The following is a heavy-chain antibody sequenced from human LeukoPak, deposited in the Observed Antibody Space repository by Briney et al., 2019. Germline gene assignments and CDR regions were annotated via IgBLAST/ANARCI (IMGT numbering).Heavy chain of an antibody. CDR1: GGSISSGDYF. CDR2: IYYSGSI. J-gene: IGHJ4*02. V-gene: IGHV4-30-4*01. Sequence: PSETLSLTCTVSGGSISSGDYFWSWIRQPPGKGLEWIGYIYYSGSIYYNPSLKSRVTISVDTSKNQLSLNLNSVTAADTAVYYCARGGDGYDCFRYWGQGTLVTVSS. CDR3: ARGGDGYDCFRY. D-gene: IGHD5-24*01.